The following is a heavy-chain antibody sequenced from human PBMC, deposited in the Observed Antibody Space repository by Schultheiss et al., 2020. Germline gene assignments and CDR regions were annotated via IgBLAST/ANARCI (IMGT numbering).Heavy chain of an antibody. Sequence: SETLSLTCTVSGGSISNYYWSWIRQPPGKGLEWIGYIYYSGSTNYNPSLKSRVTISVDTSKNQFSLKLSSVTAADTAVYYCARGGWPNYFDYWGQGTLVTVCS. CDR1: GGSISNYY. J-gene: IGHJ4*02. CDR2: IYYSGST. V-gene: IGHV4-59*08. D-gene: IGHD6-19*01. CDR3: ARGGWPNYFDY.